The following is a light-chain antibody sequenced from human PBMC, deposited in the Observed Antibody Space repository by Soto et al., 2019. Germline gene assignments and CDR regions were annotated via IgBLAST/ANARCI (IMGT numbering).Light chain of an antibody. J-gene: IGKJ1*01. CDR3: QQYNNWHGT. Sequence: EIVMTKSPATLSVSPGERATLSCRASQSVSSNLAWYQQKPGQAPRLLIYGASTRATGIPARFSGSGSGTEFTLTISSLQSEDFAVYYCQQYNNWHGTFGQGTKV. V-gene: IGKV3-15*01. CDR1: QSVSSN. CDR2: GAS.